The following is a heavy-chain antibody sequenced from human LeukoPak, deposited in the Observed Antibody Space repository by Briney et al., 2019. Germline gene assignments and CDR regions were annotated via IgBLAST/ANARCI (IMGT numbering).Heavy chain of an antibody. J-gene: IGHJ4*02. CDR1: GFTFSSYG. D-gene: IGHD4-17*01. Sequence: GGSLRLSCAASGFTFSSYGMHWVRQAPGKGLEWVAVISYDGSNKYYADSVKGRFTISRDNSKNTLYLQMNSLRAEDTAVYYCATSDYGDYVGGFDYWGQGTLVTVSS. V-gene: IGHV3-30*03. CDR3: ATSDYGDYVGGFDY. CDR2: ISYDGSNK.